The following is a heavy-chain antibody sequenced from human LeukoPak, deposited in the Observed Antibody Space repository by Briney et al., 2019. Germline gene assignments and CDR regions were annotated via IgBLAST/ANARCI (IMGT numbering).Heavy chain of an antibody. Sequence: GGSLRLSCAASGFTFSSYSMHWVRQAPGKGLEWVSYISSSSSTIYYADSVKGRFTISRDNAKNSLYLQMNSLRAEDTAVYYCARDQGGSYYRWGDYWGQGTLVTVSS. D-gene: IGHD1-26*01. CDR2: ISSSSSTI. V-gene: IGHV3-48*01. J-gene: IGHJ4*02. CDR1: GFTFSSYS. CDR3: ARDQGGSYYRWGDY.